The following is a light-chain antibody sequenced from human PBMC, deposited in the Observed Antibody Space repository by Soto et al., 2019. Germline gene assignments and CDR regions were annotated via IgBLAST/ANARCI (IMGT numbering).Light chain of an antibody. CDR3: QQLRMYPST. CDR1: QDIAIY. V-gene: IGKV1-9*01. CDR2: AAS. Sequence: IQLTQCPSSLSASVGDIVTITGLASQDIAIYLAWYQQKPGEAPKLLIYAASTLYGGIPSRFSGSGSGTDFALTITSLQAEDFATYYCQQLRMYPSTFGGGTKVDIK. J-gene: IGKJ4*01.